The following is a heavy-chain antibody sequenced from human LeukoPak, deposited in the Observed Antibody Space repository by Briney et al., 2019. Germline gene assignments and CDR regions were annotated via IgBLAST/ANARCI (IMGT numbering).Heavy chain of an antibody. D-gene: IGHD3-9*01. CDR2: ISYDGSYK. V-gene: IGHV3-30*18. J-gene: IGHJ4*02. Sequence: GGSLRLSCAASGFTFSSYGMHWVRQAPGKGLEWVAVISYDGSYKYYADSVKGRFTISRDNSKNTLYLQMNSLRAEDTAVYYCANSYYDILTGYYSEITYWGQGTLVTVSS. CDR1: GFTFSSYG. CDR3: ANSYYDILTGYYSEITY.